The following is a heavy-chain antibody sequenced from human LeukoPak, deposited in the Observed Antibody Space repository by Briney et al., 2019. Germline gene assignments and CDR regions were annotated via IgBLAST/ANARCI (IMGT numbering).Heavy chain of an antibody. J-gene: IGHJ5*02. CDR3: ARDPRDIVVVPAAMRYNWFDP. V-gene: IGHV1-69*13. D-gene: IGHD2-2*01. CDR2: IIPIFGTA. CDR1: GGTFSSYA. Sequence: SVKVSCKASGGTFSSYAISWVRQAPGQGLEWMGGIIPIFGTANYAQKFQGRVTITADESTSTAYMELSSLRSEDTAVYYCARDPRDIVVVPAAMRYNWFDPLGPGNPGHRLL.